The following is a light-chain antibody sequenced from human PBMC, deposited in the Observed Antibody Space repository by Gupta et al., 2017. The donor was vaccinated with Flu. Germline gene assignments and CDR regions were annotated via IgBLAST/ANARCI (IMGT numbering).Light chain of an antibody. J-gene: IGKJ4*01. CDR1: QSVSSN. V-gene: IGKV3-11*01. CDR2: RAS. Sequence: SPATLSLSPGERATLSCRSSQSVSSNLAWYQQKPGQAPRLLIYRASNRATGIPARFSGSGSGTDFTLTISSLEPEDFAIYYCQERSNWLTFGGGTKVEIK. CDR3: QERSNWLT.